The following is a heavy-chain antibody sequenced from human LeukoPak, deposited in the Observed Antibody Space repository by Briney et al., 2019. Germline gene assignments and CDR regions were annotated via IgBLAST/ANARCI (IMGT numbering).Heavy chain of an antibody. CDR3: ASSRMTTVTLGNY. D-gene: IGHD4-17*01. J-gene: IGHJ4*02. Sequence: SETLSLTCAVYGGSFSGYYWSWIRQPPGKGLEWIGEINHSGSTNYNPSLKSRVTISVDTSKNQFSLKLSSVTAADTAVYYCASSRMTTVTLGNYWGQGTLVTVSS. CDR1: GGSFSGYY. V-gene: IGHV4-34*01. CDR2: INHSGST.